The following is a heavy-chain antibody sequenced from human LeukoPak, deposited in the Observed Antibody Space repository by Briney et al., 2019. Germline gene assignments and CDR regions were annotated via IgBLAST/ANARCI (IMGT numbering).Heavy chain of an antibody. Sequence: SETLSLTCTVSGGSISSGSYYWSWIRQPAGKGLEWIGRIYTSGSTNYSPSLKSRVTISVDTSKNQFPLKLSSVTAADTAVHYCARAVPAALVSRWFDPWGQGTLVTVSS. CDR1: GGSISSGSYY. J-gene: IGHJ5*02. CDR3: ARAVPAALVSRWFDP. V-gene: IGHV4-61*02. D-gene: IGHD2-2*01. CDR2: IYTSGST.